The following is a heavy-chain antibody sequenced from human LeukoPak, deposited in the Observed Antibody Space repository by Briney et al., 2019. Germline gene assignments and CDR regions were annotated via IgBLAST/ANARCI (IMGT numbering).Heavy chain of an antibody. CDR1: GYTFTNYW. Sequence: ESLKISCKGSGYTFTNYWIGWVRQMPGKGLEWMGIIYPGDSDTRYSPSFQGQVTISADKSINTAYLQWSSLRASDTAMYYCARHRPGDCSLTYDYWGQGTLVTVSS. CDR3: ARHRPGDCSLTYDY. J-gene: IGHJ4*02. CDR2: IYPGDSDT. V-gene: IGHV5-51*01. D-gene: IGHD2-21*02.